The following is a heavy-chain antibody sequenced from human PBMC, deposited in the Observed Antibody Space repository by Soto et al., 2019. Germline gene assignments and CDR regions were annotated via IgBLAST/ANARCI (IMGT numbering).Heavy chain of an antibody. Sequence: GGSLRLSCAASGSNFSTYGMQWVRQAPGKGLEWVAEIWYDGSNDFYSDSVKGRFTISRDNAKNTLFLQMNSLRAEDTAMYYCGRGYNYADYWGQGTQVTVSS. J-gene: IGHJ4*02. CDR1: GSNFSTYG. V-gene: IGHV3-33*01. D-gene: IGHD5-18*01. CDR2: IWYDGSND. CDR3: GRGYNYADY.